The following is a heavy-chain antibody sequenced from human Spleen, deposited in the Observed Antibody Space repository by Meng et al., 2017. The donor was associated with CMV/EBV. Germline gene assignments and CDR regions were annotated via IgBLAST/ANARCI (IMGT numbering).Heavy chain of an antibody. Sequence: SETLSLTCTVSGGSISSYYWSWIRQPPGKGLEWIGEINHSGSTNYNPSLKGRVTISIDTSKNQFSLKLSSATAADTAVYYCAPRQLLYRFWFHPWGPGTLVTVSS. CDR3: APRQLLYRFWFHP. V-gene: IGHV4-34*01. CDR2: INHSGST. D-gene: IGHD2-2*01. J-gene: IGHJ5*02. CDR1: GGSISSYY.